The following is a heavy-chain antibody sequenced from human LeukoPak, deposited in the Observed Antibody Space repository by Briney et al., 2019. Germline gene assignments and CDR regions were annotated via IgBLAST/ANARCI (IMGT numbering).Heavy chain of an antibody. J-gene: IGHJ4*02. CDR3: AKSFWWFGEFSPFDY. CDR1: GFTFSSYE. D-gene: IGHD3-10*01. CDR2: ISSSRSSI. V-gene: IGHV3-21*01. Sequence: GGSLRLSCAASGFTFSSYEMNWVRQAPGKGLEWVSSISSSRSSIYYADSMKGRFTISRDNAKNSLYLQMNSLRAEDTAVYYCAKSFWWFGEFSPFDYWGQGTLVTVSS.